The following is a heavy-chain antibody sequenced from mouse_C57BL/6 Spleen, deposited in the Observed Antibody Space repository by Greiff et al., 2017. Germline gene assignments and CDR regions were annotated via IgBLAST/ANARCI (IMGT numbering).Heavy chain of an antibody. CDR3: AIFITTSGCAY. D-gene: IGHD1-1*01. Sequence: QVQLQQPGAELVKPGASVKVSCKASGYTFTSYWMHWVKQRPGQGLEWIGRIHPSDSDTNYNQKFKGKATLTVDKSSSTAYMQLSSLTSADSAVYYCAIFITTSGCAYWGQGTLVTVSA. J-gene: IGHJ3*01. V-gene: IGHV1-74*01. CDR1: GYTFTSYW. CDR2: IHPSDSDT.